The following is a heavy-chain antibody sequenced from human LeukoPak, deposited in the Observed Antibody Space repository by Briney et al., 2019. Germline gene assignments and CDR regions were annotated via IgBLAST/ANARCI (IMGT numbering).Heavy chain of an antibody. D-gene: IGHD2-2*01. V-gene: IGHV3-48*01. Sequence: PGGSLRLSCAASGFTFSSYSMNWARRAPGKGLEWVSYISRSSSNIYYAYSVKCRFTISRDNAKNSLYLQMNSLRAEDTAVYYCARDDHWGRVQAAMFDYWGQGTLVTVSS. CDR2: ISRSSSNI. CDR1: GFTFSSYS. CDR3: ARDDHWGRVQAAMFDY. J-gene: IGHJ4*02.